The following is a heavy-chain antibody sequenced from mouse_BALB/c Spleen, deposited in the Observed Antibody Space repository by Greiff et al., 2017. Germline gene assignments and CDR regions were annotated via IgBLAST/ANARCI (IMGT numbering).Heavy chain of an antibody. V-gene: IGHV1-7*01. CDR1: GYTFTSYW. CDR3: ASIDGSRLHYYAMDY. Sequence: QVQLQQSGAELAKPGASVKMSCKASGYTFTSYWMHWVKQRPGQGLEWIGYINPSTGYTEYNQKFKDKATLTADKSSSTAYMQLSSLTSEDSAVYYCASIDGSRLHYYAMDYWGQGTSVTVSS. D-gene: IGHD1-1*01. J-gene: IGHJ4*01. CDR2: INPSTGYT.